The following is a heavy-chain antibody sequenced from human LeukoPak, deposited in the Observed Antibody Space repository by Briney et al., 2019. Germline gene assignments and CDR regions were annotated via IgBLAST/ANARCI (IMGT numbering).Heavy chain of an antibody. CDR1: GGSISSGGYS. Sequence: SETLSLTCAVSGGSISSGGYSWSWIRQPPGKGLEWIGYIYYSGSTNYNPSLKSRVTISVDTSKNRFSLKLSSVTAADTAVYYCARDQGPYYGSGSDAFDIWGQGTMVTVSS. CDR2: IYYSGST. V-gene: IGHV4-61*08. D-gene: IGHD3-10*01. CDR3: ARDQGPYYGSGSDAFDI. J-gene: IGHJ3*02.